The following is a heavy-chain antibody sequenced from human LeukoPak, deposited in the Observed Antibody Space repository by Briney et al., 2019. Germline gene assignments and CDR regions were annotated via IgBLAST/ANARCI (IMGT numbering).Heavy chain of an antibody. Sequence: PGGSLRISSAASGFTFSSYWMHWVRPAPGEGLVWGSRNNSDGSSTSYADSVKGRFTISRDNAKNTLYLQMNSLRAEDTAVYYCARPDSGSGYFDAFDIWGQGTMVTVSS. CDR1: GFTFSSYW. D-gene: IGHD3-22*01. CDR3: ARPDSGSGYFDAFDI. V-gene: IGHV3-74*01. J-gene: IGHJ3*02. CDR2: NNSDGSST.